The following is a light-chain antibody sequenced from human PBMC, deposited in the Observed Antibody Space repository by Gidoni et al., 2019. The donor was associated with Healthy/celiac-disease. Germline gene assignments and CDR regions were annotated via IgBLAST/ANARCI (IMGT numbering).Light chain of an antibody. CDR1: QRVSSN. V-gene: IGKV3-15*01. J-gene: IGKJ1*01. Sequence: IVMTQSPATLSVSPGERATLSCRASQRVSSNLAWYQQKPGQAPRLLSYGASTRATGIPARFSGSGSGTEFTLTISSLQAEDFAVYYCQQYNNWPPGATFGQGTKVEIK. CDR3: QQYNNWPPGAT. CDR2: GAS.